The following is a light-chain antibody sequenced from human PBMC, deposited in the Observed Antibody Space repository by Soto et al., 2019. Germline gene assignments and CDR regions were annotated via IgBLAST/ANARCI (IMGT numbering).Light chain of an antibody. V-gene: IGKV3-15*01. Sequence: EIVMTQSPATLSVSPGERATLSCRASQRVSSNLAWYQQKPGQAHRLLIYGASTRATGIPARFSGSGSGTEFTLTISSLQSEDFAIYYCQQCNNWPTYTFGQGTKLEIK. CDR3: QQCNNWPTYT. CDR1: QRVSSN. CDR2: GAS. J-gene: IGKJ2*01.